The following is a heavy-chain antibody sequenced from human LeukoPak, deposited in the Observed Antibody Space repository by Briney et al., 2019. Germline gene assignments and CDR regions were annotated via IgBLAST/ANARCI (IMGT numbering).Heavy chain of an antibody. CDR1: GFTFGDTW. J-gene: IGHJ4*02. D-gene: IGHD3/OR15-3a*01. CDR2: IKQDGSEK. Sequence: PGGSLRLSSAASGFTFGDTWMNWVRQVPGQGLEWVANIKQDGSEKFYVASVKGRFTISRDNGKSSLYLQMNSLRAEDTALYYCATSYDMGWLIGYWGQGTLVTVSS. CDR3: ATSYDMGWLIGY. V-gene: IGHV3-7*03.